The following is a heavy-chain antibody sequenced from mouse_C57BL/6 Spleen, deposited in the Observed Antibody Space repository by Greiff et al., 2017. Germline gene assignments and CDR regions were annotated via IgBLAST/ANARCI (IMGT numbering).Heavy chain of an antibody. V-gene: IGHV5-6*01. CDR2: ISSGGSYT. CDR1: GFTFSSYG. D-gene: IGHD2-4*01. Sequence: DVQLQESGGDLVKPGGSLKLSCAASGFTFSSYGMSWVRQTPDKRLEWVATISSGGSYTYYPDSVKGRFTISRDNAKNTLYLQMSSLKSEDTAMYYCAKYDYAYFDYWGQGTTLTVSS. J-gene: IGHJ2*01. CDR3: AKYDYAYFDY.